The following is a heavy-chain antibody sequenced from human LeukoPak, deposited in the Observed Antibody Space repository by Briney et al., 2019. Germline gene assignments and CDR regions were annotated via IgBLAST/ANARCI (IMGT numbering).Heavy chain of an antibody. CDR2: IIPILGIA. CDR1: VGTLSSYA. J-gene: IGHJ5*02. CDR3: ARQYSSDPKLDP. Sequence: SVTVSCKPSVGTLSSYASSLVRQAPGHRREWMGRIIPILGIANYAQKFQGRVTITADKSTSTAYMELSSLRSEDTAVYYCARQYSSDPKLDPWGQGTLVTVSS. D-gene: IGHD6-19*01. V-gene: IGHV1-69*04.